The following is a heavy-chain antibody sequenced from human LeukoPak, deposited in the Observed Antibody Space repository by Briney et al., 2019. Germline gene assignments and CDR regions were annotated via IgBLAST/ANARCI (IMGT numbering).Heavy chain of an antibody. CDR3: ARVSSGSGFYYGMDV. Sequence: PSETLSLTCTVSGGSISSYYWSWIRQPPGKGLEWIGYIYYSGSTNYNPSLKSQVTISVDTSKNQFSLKLSSVTAADTAVYYCARVSSGSGFYYGMDVWGQGTTVTVSS. J-gene: IGHJ6*02. D-gene: IGHD3-10*01. V-gene: IGHV4-59*01. CDR1: GGSISSYY. CDR2: IYYSGST.